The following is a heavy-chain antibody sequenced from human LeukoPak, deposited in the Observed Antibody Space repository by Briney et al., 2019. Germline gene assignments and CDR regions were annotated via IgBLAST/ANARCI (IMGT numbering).Heavy chain of an antibody. CDR1: GFTFTSSA. J-gene: IGHJ6*02. D-gene: IGHD2-15*01. CDR2: IVVGSGNT. Sequence: ASVKVSCKASGFTFTSSAMQWVRQARGQRLEWIGWIVVGSGNTNYAQKFQERVTITRDMSTSTAYMELSSLRSEDTAVYYCATDSSGGIKDYYYGMDVWGQGTTVTVSS. V-gene: IGHV1-58*02. CDR3: ATDSSGGIKDYYYGMDV.